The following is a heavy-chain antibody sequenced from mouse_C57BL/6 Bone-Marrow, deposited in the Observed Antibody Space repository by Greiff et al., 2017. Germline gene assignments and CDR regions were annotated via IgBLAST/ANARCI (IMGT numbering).Heavy chain of an antibody. J-gene: IGHJ2*01. CDR2: IYPGDGDT. CDR3: ARSGRGIYDGYFYFDY. CDR1: GYAFSSYW. Sequence: VQLQQSGAELVKPGASVKISCKASGYAFSSYWMNWVKQRPGKGLEWIGQIYPGDGDTNYNGKFKGKATLTADKSSSTAYMQLSSLTSEDSAVYFCARSGRGIYDGYFYFDYWGQGTTLTVSS. D-gene: IGHD2-3*01. V-gene: IGHV1-80*01.